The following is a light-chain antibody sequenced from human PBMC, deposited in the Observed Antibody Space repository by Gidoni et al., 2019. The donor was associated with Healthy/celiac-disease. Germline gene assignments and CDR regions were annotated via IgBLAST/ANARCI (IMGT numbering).Light chain of an antibody. CDR1: QSISSY. CDR2: AAS. Sequence: DIQMTQSPSSLSASVGDRVTITCRASQSISSYLNWYQQKPGKAPKLLIYAASSLQSAVPSRFSSSGSGTDFTPTTSSLQPEDYVTDYCQQSYSTPGNTFGQGTQLEIK. V-gene: IGKV1-39*01. CDR3: QQSYSTPGNT. J-gene: IGKJ2*01.